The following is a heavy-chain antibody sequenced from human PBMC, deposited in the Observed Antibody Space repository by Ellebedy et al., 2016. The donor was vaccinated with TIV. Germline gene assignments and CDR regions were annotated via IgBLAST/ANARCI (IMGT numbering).Heavy chain of an antibody. CDR3: ARDKGAATVHYDY. D-gene: IGHD4-17*01. J-gene: IGHJ4*02. Sequence: GESLKISXEGSGFNFSDHYMKWIRRAPGKGLEWVSVLYSGGSTYYADSVKGRFTISRDNAKNSLYLQMNSLRAEDTAVYYCARDKGAATVHYDYWGQGTLVTVSS. CDR2: LYSGGST. V-gene: IGHV3-66*01. CDR1: GFNFSDHY.